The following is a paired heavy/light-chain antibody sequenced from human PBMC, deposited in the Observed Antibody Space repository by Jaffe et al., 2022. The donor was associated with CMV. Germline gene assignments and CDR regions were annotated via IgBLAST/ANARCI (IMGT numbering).Light chain of an antibody. J-gene: IGLJ3*02. Sequence: QSALTQPASVSGSPGQSITISCTGTSSDVGRYDYVSWYQQHPGKAPKVMVYDVSNRPSGVSTRFSGSRSGNTASLTISGLQAEDEADYYCTSYTTSSNWVFGGGTKLTVL. CDR1: SSDVGRYDY. CDR2: DVS. CDR3: TSYTTSSNWV. V-gene: IGLV2-14*03.
Heavy chain of an antibody. CDR2: IHYSGRT. J-gene: IGHJ4*02. V-gene: IGHV4-39*01. CDR3: ARRGGESIAVAGSHFDF. D-gene: IGHD6-19*01. CDR1: GGSLSSRTYY. Sequence: QVQLQESGPGLVKPSETLSLTCTVSGGSLSSRTYYWSWIRQPPGKGLEWIGTIHYSGRTYFNPSLKSRVTISVDTSQNQFSLKMTSVTAADTAVYYCARRGGESIAVAGSHFDFWGQGTLVTVSS.